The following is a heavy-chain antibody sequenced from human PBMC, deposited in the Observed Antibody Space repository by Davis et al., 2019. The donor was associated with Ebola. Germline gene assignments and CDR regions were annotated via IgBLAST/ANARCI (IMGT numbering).Heavy chain of an antibody. J-gene: IGHJ6*02. Sequence: GESLKISCAASGFTFSSYVMSWVRQAPGKGLEWVSSISGSGDSTYYADSVKGRFTISRDNAKNSLYLQMNSLRAEDTAVYYCARGIRYSGYYYYGVDVWGQGTTVTVSS. D-gene: IGHD5-12*01. CDR3: ARGIRYSGYYYYGVDV. CDR1: GFTFSSYV. CDR2: ISGSGDST. V-gene: IGHV3-23*01.